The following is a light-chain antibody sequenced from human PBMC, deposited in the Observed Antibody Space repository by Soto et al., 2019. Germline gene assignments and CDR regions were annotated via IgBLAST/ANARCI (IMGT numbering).Light chain of an antibody. CDR3: QQYGSSPQVT. J-gene: IGKJ5*01. V-gene: IGKV3-15*01. Sequence: EIVMTQSPATLSVSPGESATLSCRASQRISRNLAWYQQKPGQAPRLLIYDASTRATGIPARFSGSGSGTDFTLTISRLEPEDFAVYYCQQYGSSPQVTFGQGTRLEIK. CDR1: QRISRN. CDR2: DAS.